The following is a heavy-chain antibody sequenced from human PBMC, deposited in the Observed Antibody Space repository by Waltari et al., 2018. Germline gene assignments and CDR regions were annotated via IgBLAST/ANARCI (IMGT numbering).Heavy chain of an antibody. D-gene: IGHD1-26*01. CDR2: VDPEEGET. J-gene: IGHJ5*02. Sequence: EVQLVQSGAEVKKPGATVKISCQASGYTFTDYYLHWVQQAPGKGLEWMGRVDPEEGETIYAEKFQGRVTITADTTTDTAYMELSSLRAEDTAVYYCATSDYYQDWFDPWGQGTLVTVSS. CDR3: ATSDYYQDWFDP. CDR1: GYTFTDYY. V-gene: IGHV1-69-2*01.